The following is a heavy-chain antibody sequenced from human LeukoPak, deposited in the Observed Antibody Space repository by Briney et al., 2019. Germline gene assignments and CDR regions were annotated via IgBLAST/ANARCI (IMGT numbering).Heavy chain of an antibody. V-gene: IGHV4-59*12. Sequence: SETLSLTCTVSGGSISSYYWGWVRQPPGKALEWIGNIFYSGSTYYSPSLKSRVTISLDTSRNQFSLKLNSVTAADTAVYYCAKSNGYGLIDIWGQGTMVTVSS. CDR2: IFYSGST. J-gene: IGHJ3*02. D-gene: IGHD3-22*01. CDR1: GGSISSYY. CDR3: AKSNGYGLIDI.